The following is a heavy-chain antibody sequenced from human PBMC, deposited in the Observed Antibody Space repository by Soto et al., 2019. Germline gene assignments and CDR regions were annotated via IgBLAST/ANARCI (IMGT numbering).Heavy chain of an antibody. V-gene: IGHV1-24*01. CDR3: ASPHPSLLATPDYYDGSCYSMCAFDI. CDR2: FDPEDGET. Sequence: ASVKVSCKVSGYTFTELSMHWVRQAPGKGLEWMGGFDPEDGETIYAQKFQGRVTMTEDTSTDTAYMELSSLRSEDTAVYYCASPHPSLLATPDYYDGSCYSMCAFDIWGRGTMVTFS. CDR1: GYTFTELS. D-gene: IGHD3-22*01. J-gene: IGHJ3*02.